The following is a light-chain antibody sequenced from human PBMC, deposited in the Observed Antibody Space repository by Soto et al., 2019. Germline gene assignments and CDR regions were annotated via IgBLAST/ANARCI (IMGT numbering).Light chain of an antibody. Sequence: QPVLTQPPSASGTPGQRVTISCSGSSSNIGSNYVYWYQQFPGTAPKLLIYWDSQRPSGVPDRFSGSKSGTSASVAISGLRSEDEADYHCAAWDGSLSAWVFGGGTKLTVL. CDR1: SSNIGSNY. V-gene: IGLV1-47*01. CDR3: AAWDGSLSAWV. J-gene: IGLJ3*02. CDR2: WDS.